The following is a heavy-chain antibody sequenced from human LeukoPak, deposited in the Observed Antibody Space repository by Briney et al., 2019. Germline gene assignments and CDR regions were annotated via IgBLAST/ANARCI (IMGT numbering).Heavy chain of an antibody. Sequence: SETLSLTCTVSGGSIRSYLWSWLRQPPGKGLGWIGYIWDTEITDYNPSLKSRVTISLDTSKNHFSLKLRSVTAADTALYFCARGLVLATDDAFDIWGQGTLVTVSS. V-gene: IGHV4-59*01. D-gene: IGHD5-12*01. CDR1: GGSIRSYL. J-gene: IGHJ3*02. CDR2: IWDTEIT. CDR3: ARGLVLATDDAFDI.